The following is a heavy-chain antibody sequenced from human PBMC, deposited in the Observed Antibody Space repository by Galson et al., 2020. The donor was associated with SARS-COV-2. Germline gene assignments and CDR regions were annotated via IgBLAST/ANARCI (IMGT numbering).Heavy chain of an antibody. J-gene: IGHJ6*02. D-gene: IGHD3-9*01. Sequence: GGSLRLSCAASGFTFSSYGMHWVRQAPGKGLEWVAVIWYDGSNKYYADSVKGRFTISRDNSKNTLYLQMNSLRAEDTAVYYCARQITDYDILTGFAEPYYYYYYGMDVWGQGTTVTVSS. CDR3: ARQITDYDILTGFAEPYYYYYYGMDV. V-gene: IGHV3-33*01. CDR1: GFTFSSYG. CDR2: IWYDGSNK.